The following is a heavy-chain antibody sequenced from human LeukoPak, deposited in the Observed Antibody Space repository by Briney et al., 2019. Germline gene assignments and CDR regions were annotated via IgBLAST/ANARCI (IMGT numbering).Heavy chain of an antibody. D-gene: IGHD6-19*01. J-gene: IGHJ4*02. CDR2: ISGSGGST. V-gene: IGHV3-23*01. Sequence: PGGSLRLSCAASGFTVSSYAMSWVRQAPGKGLEWVSAISGSGGSTYYADSVKGRFTISRDSSKNTLYLQMNSLRAEDTAVYYCAKHRSAWYVRDYFDYWGQGTLVTVSS. CDR3: AKHRSAWYVRDYFDY. CDR1: GFTVSSYA.